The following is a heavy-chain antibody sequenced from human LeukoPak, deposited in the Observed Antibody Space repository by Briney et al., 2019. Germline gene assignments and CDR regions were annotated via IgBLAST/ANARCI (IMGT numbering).Heavy chain of an antibody. D-gene: IGHD3-3*01. V-gene: IGHV4-34*01. CDR1: GGSFSGYY. CDR2: INHSGST. J-gene: IGHJ5*02. CDR3: ARRITIFGVVMAGFDP. Sequence: SETLSLTCAVYGGSFSGYYWSWIRQPPGKGLEWIGEINHSGSTNYNPSLKSRVTISVDTSKNQFSLRLSSVTAADTAVYYCARRITIFGVVMAGFDPWGQGTLVTVSS.